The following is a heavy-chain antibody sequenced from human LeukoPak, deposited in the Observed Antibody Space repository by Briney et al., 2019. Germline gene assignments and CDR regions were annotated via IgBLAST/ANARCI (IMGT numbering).Heavy chain of an antibody. D-gene: IGHD3-10*01. CDR1: GGSFISGDYY. V-gene: IGHV4-30-4*01. CDR3: ARSALGSGSSYFDY. CDR2: IYYSGST. Sequence: SETLSLTRTVSGGSFISGDYYWSWTRQPPGKGLEWIGYIYYSGSTYYNPSLRSRVTISVDTSKNQISLKLSCVTAADTAVYYCARSALGSGSSYFDYWGQGTLVTVSS. J-gene: IGHJ4*02.